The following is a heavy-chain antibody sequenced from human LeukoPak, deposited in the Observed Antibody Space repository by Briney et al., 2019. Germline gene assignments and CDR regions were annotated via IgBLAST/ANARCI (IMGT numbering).Heavy chain of an antibody. CDR3: TREEHTMIVPFDY. Sequence: PGRSLRLSCTAAGFTFGYYAMSWVRPAPGKGLEWVGFIRSNVYGGTTEYAEAVKGRFTISRDDSKSTAYLQMNRLKTEDTAVYYCTREEHTMIVPFDYWGQGTLVTVSS. CDR2: IRSNVYGGTT. CDR1: GFTFGYYA. V-gene: IGHV3-49*04. D-gene: IGHD3-22*01. J-gene: IGHJ4*02.